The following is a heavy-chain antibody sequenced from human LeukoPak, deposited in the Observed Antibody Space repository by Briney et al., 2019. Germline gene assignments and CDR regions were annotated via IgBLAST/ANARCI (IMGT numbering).Heavy chain of an antibody. V-gene: IGHV3-23*01. D-gene: IGHD1-26*01. CDR3: AKGLDIVGVPFDY. Sequence: GGSLRLSCAASGFSFTNHAMSWVRQAPGEGLQWVSTISDTAGTTFYADSVRGRFTISRDVSNNTLYLQMNSLRTEDTAVYYCAKGLDIVGVPFDYWGQGTLVTVSS. CDR1: GFSFTNHA. CDR2: ISDTAGTT. J-gene: IGHJ4*02.